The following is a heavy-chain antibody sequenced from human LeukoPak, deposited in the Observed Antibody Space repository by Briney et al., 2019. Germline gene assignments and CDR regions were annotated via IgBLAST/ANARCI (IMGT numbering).Heavy chain of an antibody. J-gene: IGHJ3*02. CDR1: GGTFSSYA. D-gene: IGHD1-26*01. Sequence: SVKVSCKASGGTFSSYAISWVRQAPGQGLEWMGGIIPIFGTANYAQKFQGRVTITADESTSTAYMELSSLRSEDTAVYYCARDLVGATAFDAFDIWGQGTMVTVSS. CDR3: ARDLVGATAFDAFDI. CDR2: IIPIFGTA. V-gene: IGHV1-69*13.